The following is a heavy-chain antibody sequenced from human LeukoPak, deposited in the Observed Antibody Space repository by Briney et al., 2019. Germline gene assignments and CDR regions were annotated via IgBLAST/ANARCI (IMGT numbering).Heavy chain of an antibody. Sequence: SETLSLTCAVYGGSFSGYYWSWIRQPPGKGLEWIGEINHSGSTNYNPPLKSRVTISVDTSKNQFSLKLSSVTAADTAVYYCARKVVVPAAIRRRAWFDPWGQGTLVTVSS. CDR2: INHSGST. D-gene: IGHD2-2*01. J-gene: IGHJ5*02. V-gene: IGHV4-34*01. CDR3: ARKVVVPAAIRRRAWFDP. CDR1: GGSFSGYY.